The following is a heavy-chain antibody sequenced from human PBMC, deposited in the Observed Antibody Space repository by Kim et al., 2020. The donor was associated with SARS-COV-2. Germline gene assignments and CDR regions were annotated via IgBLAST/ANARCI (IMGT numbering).Heavy chain of an antibody. CDR2: INSDGSRT. Sequence: GGSLRLSCVASGFTFSDYWMHWVRQAPGKGLVWVSRINSDGSRTSYADAVKGRFTISRDNASNTLYLQMNSLRGDDTAVYYCARDPRGGIYFYDGMDVWGPGTTVTVSS. V-gene: IGHV3-74*01. J-gene: IGHJ6*02. D-gene: IGHD1-26*01. CDR3: ARDPRGGIYFYDGMDV. CDR1: GFTFSDYW.